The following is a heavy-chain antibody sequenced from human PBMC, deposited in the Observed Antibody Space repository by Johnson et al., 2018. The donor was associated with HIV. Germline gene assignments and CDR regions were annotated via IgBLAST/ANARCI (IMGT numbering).Heavy chain of an antibody. CDR1: GFTFSDYY. V-gene: IGHV3-11*04. Sequence: QVQLVESGGGVVQPGRSLRLSCAASGFTFSDYYMSWIRQAPGKGLEWVSYITSSGNTVYYADSVKGRFTISRDNSKNTLYLQMNSLRAEDTAVYYCARERGISGGFDFWGQGTRVSVSS. CDR2: ITSSGNTV. J-gene: IGHJ3*01. CDR3: ARERGISGGFDF. D-gene: IGHD2-15*01.